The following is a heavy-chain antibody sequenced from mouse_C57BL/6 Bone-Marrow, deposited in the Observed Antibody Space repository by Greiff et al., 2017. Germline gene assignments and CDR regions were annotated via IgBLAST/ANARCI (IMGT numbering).Heavy chain of an antibody. V-gene: IGHV8-8*01. CDR3: ARVLLWSRWYWDF. Sequence: QVTLKVSGPGILQPSQTLSLTCSFSGFSLSTFGMGVGWIRQPSGKGLEWLAHIWWDDDKYYNPALMRRLTISKDTSKNQVFLKIANVDTAATSSYYRARVLLWSRWYWDFWGAGTTVTVSS. D-gene: IGHD2-10*01. CDR2: IWWDDDK. CDR1: GFSLSTFGMG. J-gene: IGHJ1*01.